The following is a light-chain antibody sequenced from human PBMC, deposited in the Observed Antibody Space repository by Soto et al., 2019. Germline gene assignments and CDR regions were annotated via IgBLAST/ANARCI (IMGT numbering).Light chain of an antibody. Sequence: QSVLTQPASVSGSPGQSITISCTGTSSDVGGYNYVSWYQQHPGKAPKLMIYEVNNRPSGVSNRFSGSKSGNTASLTISGLQAEDEADYYCSSYTDSSNDVFGTGTQLTVL. CDR1: SSDVGGYNY. J-gene: IGLJ1*01. CDR2: EVN. V-gene: IGLV2-14*01. CDR3: SSYTDSSNDV.